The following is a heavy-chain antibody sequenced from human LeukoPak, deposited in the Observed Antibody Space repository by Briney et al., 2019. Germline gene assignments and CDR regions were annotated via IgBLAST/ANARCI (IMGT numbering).Heavy chain of an antibody. CDR1: GFTFSSYS. CDR2: ISSRSSYI. D-gene: IGHD5-24*01. V-gene: IGHV3-21*01. Sequence: GGSLRLSCAASGFTFSSYSMNWVRQAPGKGLEWVSSISSRSSYIYYAGSVKGRFTISRDNAKNSLYVQMNSLRAEDTAVYYCARERDGYNGYFDYWGQGTLVTVCS. J-gene: IGHJ4*02. CDR3: ARERDGYNGYFDY.